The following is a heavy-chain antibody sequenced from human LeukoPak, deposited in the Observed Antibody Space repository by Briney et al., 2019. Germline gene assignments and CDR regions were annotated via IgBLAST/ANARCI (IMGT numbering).Heavy chain of an antibody. J-gene: IGHJ6*03. CDR1: GYTLTELS. Sequence: GASVKVSCKVSGYTLTELSMHWVRQAPGKGLEWMGGFDPEDGETIYAQKFQGRVTITADESTSTAYMELSSLRSEDTAVYYCARDPPRQNYYYMDVWGKGTTVTVSS. CDR3: ARDPPRQNYYYMDV. V-gene: IGHV1-24*01. CDR2: FDPEDGET.